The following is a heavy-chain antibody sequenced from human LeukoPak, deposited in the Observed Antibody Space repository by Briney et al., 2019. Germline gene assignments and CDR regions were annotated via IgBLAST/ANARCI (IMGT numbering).Heavy chain of an antibody. D-gene: IGHD3-10*01. V-gene: IGHV1-46*01. CDR1: GYTFTSYY. CDR2: INPSGGST. Sequence: GASVKVSCKASGYTFTSYYMHWVRQAPGQGLEWMGIINPSGGSTSYAQEFQGRVTMTRDTSTSTVYMELSSLRSDDRAVYYCARDTYYYGSGAPRAFDYWGQGTLVTVSS. J-gene: IGHJ4*02. CDR3: ARDTYYYGSGAPRAFDY.